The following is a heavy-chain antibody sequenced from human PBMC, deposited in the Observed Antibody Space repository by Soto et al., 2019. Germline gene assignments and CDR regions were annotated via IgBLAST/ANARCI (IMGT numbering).Heavy chain of an antibody. J-gene: IGHJ4*02. CDR3: AKDWQDYYDSSGYFDY. D-gene: IGHD3-22*01. CDR1: GFTFSSYA. Sequence: PGGSLRLSCAASGFTFSSYAMSWVRQAPGKGLEWVSAISGSGGSTYYADSVKGRFTISRDNSKNTLYLQMNSLRAEDTAVYYCAKDWQDYYDSSGYFDYWGQGTLVTVSS. CDR2: ISGSGGST. V-gene: IGHV3-23*01.